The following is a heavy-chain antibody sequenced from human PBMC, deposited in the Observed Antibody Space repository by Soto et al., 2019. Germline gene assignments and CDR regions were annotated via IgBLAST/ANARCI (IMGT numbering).Heavy chain of an antibody. CDR2: INHSGST. Sequence: PSETLSITCAVYGGSFSGYYWSWIRQPPGKGLEWIGEINHSGSTNYNPSLKSRVTISVDTSKNQFSLKLSSVTAADTAVYYCASLNSSPATDYWGQGTLVTVSS. V-gene: IGHV4-34*01. J-gene: IGHJ4*02. CDR1: GGSFSGYY. D-gene: IGHD6-19*01. CDR3: ASLNSSPATDY.